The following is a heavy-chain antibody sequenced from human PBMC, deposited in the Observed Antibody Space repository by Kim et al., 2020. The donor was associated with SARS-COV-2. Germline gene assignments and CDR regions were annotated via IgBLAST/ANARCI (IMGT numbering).Heavy chain of an antibody. CDR3: AFPPGAGDEGRDD. CDR2: IYHSGST. CDR1: GGSISSSNW. Sequence: SETLSLTCAVSGGSISSSNWWSWVRQPPGKGLEWIGEIYHSGSTNYNPSLKSRVTISVDKSKNQFSLKLSSVTAADTAVYYCAFPPGAGDEGRDDWGQGTLVTVSS. J-gene: IGHJ4*02. V-gene: IGHV4-4*02. D-gene: IGHD2-21*02.